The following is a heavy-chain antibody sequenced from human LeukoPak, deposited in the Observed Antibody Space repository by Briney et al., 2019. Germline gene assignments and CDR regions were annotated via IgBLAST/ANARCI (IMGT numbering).Heavy chain of an antibody. J-gene: IGHJ4*02. D-gene: IGHD6-13*01. CDR3: ARDIGGSSSWALDY. V-gene: IGHV3-30*03. Sequence: GGSLRLSCAASGFTFSSYWMSWVRQAPGKGLEWVAFISYNGSNKYYADSVKGRFTISRDNSKNTLYLQMNSLRSEDTAVYYCARDIGGSSSWALDYWGQGTLVTVSS. CDR1: GFTFSSYW. CDR2: ISYNGSNK.